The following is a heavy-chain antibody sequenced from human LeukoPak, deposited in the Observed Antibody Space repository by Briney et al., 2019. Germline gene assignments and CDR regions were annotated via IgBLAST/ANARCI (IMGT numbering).Heavy chain of an antibody. D-gene: IGHD2-15*01. J-gene: IGHJ4*02. CDR3: ARLLYCSGGSCYSDLDY. Sequence: SETLSHTCTVSGGSISSYYWSWIRQPPGKGLEWIGYIYYSGSTNYNPSLKSRVTISVDTSKNQFSLKLRSVTAADTAVYYCARLLYCSGGSCYSDLDYWGQGTLVTVSS. V-gene: IGHV4-59*08. CDR2: IYYSGST. CDR1: GGSISSYY.